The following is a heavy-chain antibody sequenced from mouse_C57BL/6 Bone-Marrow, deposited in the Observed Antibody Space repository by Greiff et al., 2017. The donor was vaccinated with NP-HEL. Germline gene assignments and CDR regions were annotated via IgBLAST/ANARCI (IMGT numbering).Heavy chain of an antibody. CDR1: GYTFTDYY. J-gene: IGHJ4*01. D-gene: IGHD2-3*01. V-gene: IGHV1-19*01. CDR3: ARYPGYYLYYAMDY. Sequence: VQLKQSGPVLVKPGASVKMSCKASGYTFTDYYMNWVKQSHGKSLEWIGVINPYNGGTSYNQKFKGKATLTVDKSSSTAYMELNSLTSEDSAVYYCARYPGYYLYYAMDYWGQGTSVTVSS. CDR2: INPYNGGT.